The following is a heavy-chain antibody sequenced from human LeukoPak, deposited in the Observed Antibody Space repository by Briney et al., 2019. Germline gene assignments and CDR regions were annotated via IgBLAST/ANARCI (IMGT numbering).Heavy chain of an antibody. D-gene: IGHD4-17*01. CDR1: GFTFSSYW. CDR2: INSDGSST. CDR3: ARGPYDYGDYVSDY. V-gene: IGHV3-74*01. J-gene: IGHJ4*02. Sequence: GGSLRLSCAASGFTFSSYWMHWVRQAPGKGLVWVSRINSDGSSTSYADSVKGRFTISRDNAKNTLYLQMNSQRAEDTAVYYCARGPYDYGDYVSDYWGQGTLVTVSS.